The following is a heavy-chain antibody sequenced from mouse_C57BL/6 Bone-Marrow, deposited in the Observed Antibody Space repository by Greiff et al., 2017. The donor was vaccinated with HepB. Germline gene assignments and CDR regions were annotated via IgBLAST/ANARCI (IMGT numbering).Heavy chain of an antibody. CDR2: ISDGGSYT. CDR1: GFTFSSYA. Sequence: DVKLVESGGGLVKPGGSLKLSCAASGFTFSSYAMSWVRQTPEKRLEWVATISDGGSYTYYPDNVKGRFTISRDNAKNNLYLQMSHLKSEDTAMYYCARGGPSDYWGQGTTLTVSS. CDR3: ARGGPSDY. J-gene: IGHJ2*01. V-gene: IGHV5-4*03.